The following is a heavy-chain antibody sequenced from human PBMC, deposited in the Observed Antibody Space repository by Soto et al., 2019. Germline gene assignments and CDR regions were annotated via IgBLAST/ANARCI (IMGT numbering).Heavy chain of an antibody. J-gene: IGHJ6*02. CDR2: TYYRSKWYN. Sequence: SQTLSLTCASSGDSVSSNSAAWNWIRQSPSRGLEWLERTYYRSKWYNDYAVSVKSRITINPDTSKNQFSLQLNSVTPEDTAVYYCAREGMEYCSSTSCFNPWDYYYGMDVWGQGTTVTVSS. V-gene: IGHV6-1*01. CDR3: AREGMEYCSSTSCFNPWDYYYGMDV. CDR1: GDSVSSNSAA. D-gene: IGHD2-2*01.